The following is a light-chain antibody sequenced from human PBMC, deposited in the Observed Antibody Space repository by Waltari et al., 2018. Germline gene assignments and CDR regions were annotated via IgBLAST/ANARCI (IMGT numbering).Light chain of an antibody. CDR3: SSYASSSTLV. V-gene: IGLV2-14*03. CDR1: GSDVGGYDS. CDR2: DVS. J-gene: IGLJ3*02. Sequence: QSALTQPASVSGSPGQSITISCTGTGSDVGGYDSVSWYQPHPGKAPKLMIYDVSNRPSGVSKRFSGSKSGNTASLTISGLQAEDEADYFCSSYASSSTLVFGGGTKLTVL.